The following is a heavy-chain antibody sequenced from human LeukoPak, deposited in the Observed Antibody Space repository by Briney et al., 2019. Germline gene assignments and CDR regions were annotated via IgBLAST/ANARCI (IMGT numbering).Heavy chain of an antibody. CDR1: GGSISSYY. Sequence: PSETLSLTCTVSGGSISSYYWSWIRQPPGKGLEWIGYIYYSGSTNYNPSLKSRVTISVDTSKNQFSLKLSPVTAADTAVYYCARLLVDSSSWYIGYFDLWGRGTLVTVSS. V-gene: IGHV4-59*01. D-gene: IGHD6-13*01. CDR3: ARLLVDSSSWYIGYFDL. J-gene: IGHJ2*01. CDR2: IYYSGST.